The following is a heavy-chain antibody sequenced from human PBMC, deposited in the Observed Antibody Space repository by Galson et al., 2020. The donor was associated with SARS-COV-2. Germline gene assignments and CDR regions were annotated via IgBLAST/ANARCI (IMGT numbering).Heavy chain of an antibody. V-gene: IGHV4-38-2*01. CDR3: ARPSSIGYDSIWYFDL. J-gene: IGHJ2*01. Sequence: SETLSLTCALSGYSINSDFYWAWIRQPPGKGLEWIGSIHHSGTTYQNPSLKGRVTISLDTSKNQFSLNLISVTAADTAVYYCARPSSIGYDSIWYFDLWGRGTLVAVSS. D-gene: IGHD3-22*01. CDR1: GYSINSDFY. CDR2: IHHSGTT.